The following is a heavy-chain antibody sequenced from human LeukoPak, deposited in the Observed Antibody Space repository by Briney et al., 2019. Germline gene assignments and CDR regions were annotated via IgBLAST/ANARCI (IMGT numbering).Heavy chain of an antibody. V-gene: IGHV4-39*07. CDR2: IYYSGST. Sequence: PSETLSLTCTVSGGSISSSSYYWGWIRQPPGKGLEWIGSIYYSGSTYYNPSLKSRVTISVDTSKNQFSLKLSSVTAADTAMYYCARYYCPDHVCSGLDYWGQGTLVTVSS. J-gene: IGHJ4*02. D-gene: IGHD2-8*02. CDR1: GGSISSSSYY. CDR3: ARYYCPDHVCSGLDY.